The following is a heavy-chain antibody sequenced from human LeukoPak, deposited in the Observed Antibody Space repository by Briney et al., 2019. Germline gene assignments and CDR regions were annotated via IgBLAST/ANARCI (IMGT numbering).Heavy chain of an antibody. V-gene: IGHV3-23*01. CDR3: AKDPGYCSGGSCYGSNFDY. CDR1: GFTFSSYA. D-gene: IGHD2-15*01. J-gene: IGHJ4*02. CDR2: ISGSGGST. Sequence: GGSLRLSCAASGFTFSSYAMSWVRQAPGKGLEWVSAISGSGGSTYYADSVKGRFTISRGNSKNTLYLQMNSLRAEDTAVYYCAKDPGYCSGGSCYGSNFDYWGQGTLVTVSS.